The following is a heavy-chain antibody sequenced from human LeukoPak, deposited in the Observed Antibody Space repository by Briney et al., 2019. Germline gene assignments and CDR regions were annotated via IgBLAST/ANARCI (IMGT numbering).Heavy chain of an antibody. V-gene: IGHV1-2*02. CDR2: INPNSGGT. CDR3: ASSRSYDSSGYSHFDY. D-gene: IGHD3-22*01. CDR1: GYTFTGYY. J-gene: IGHJ4*02. Sequence: ASVKVSCKASGYTFTGYYMHWVRQAPGQGLEWMGWINPNSGGTNYAQKFQGRVTMTRDTSISTAYMELSRLRSDDTAVYYCASSRSYDSSGYSHFDYWGQGTLVTVSS.